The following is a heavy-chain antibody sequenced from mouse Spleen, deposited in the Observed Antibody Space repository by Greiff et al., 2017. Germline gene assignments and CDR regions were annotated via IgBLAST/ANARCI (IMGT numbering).Heavy chain of an antibody. CDR1: GFSLTSYG. D-gene: IGHD2-10*02. V-gene: IGHV2-6*03. J-gene: IGHJ4*01. Sequence: QVQLKETGPGLVAPSQSLSITCTVSGFSLTSYGVHWVRQPPGKGLEWLVVIWSDGSTNYNSALKSRLSISKDNSKSQVFLKMNSLQTDDTAMYYCASQYGNFYYAMDYWGQGTSVTVSS. CDR2: IWSDGST. CDR3: ASQYGNFYYAMDY.